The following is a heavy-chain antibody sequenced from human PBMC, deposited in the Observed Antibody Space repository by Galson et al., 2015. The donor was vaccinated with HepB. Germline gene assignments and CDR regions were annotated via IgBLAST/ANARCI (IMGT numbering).Heavy chain of an antibody. Sequence: SETLSLTCAVSGGSISSSNWWSWVRQPPGKGLEWIGEIYHSGSTNYNPSLKSRVTISVDKSKNQFSLKLSSVTAADTAVYYCARGGALRYDYYDSSGYYSDAFDIWGQGTVVTVSS. CDR1: GGSISSSNW. D-gene: IGHD3-22*01. CDR3: ARGGALRYDYYDSSGYYSDAFDI. J-gene: IGHJ3*02. CDR2: IYHSGST. V-gene: IGHV4-4*02.